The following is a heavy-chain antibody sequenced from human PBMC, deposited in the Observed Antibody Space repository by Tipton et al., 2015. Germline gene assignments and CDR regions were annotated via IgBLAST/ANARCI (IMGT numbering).Heavy chain of an antibody. CDR3: ASRSDGKKYYYFGMDV. CDR1: GYTFTSYG. J-gene: IGHJ6*02. D-gene: IGHD4-17*01. CDR2: ISAYNGNT. Sequence: QLVQSGAEVKKPGASVKVSCKASGYTFTSYGISWVRQAPGQGLEWMGWISAYNGNTKYAQKLQGRVTITADKSTRTAYMELSSLRSEDTAVYYCASRSDGKKYYYFGMDVWGQGTTVTVSS. V-gene: IGHV1-18*01.